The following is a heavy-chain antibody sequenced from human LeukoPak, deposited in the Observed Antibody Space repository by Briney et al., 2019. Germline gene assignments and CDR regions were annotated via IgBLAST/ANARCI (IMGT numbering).Heavy chain of an antibody. J-gene: IGHJ4*02. Sequence: GGSLRLSCAASGFSISSYSMNWVRQAPGKGLEWVSAISGSGGSTYYADSVKGRFTISRDSSKNTLYLQMNSLRAEDTAVYYCAKVRRPSCGDFDYWGQGTLVTVSS. CDR3: AKVRRPSCGDFDY. CDR2: ISGSGGST. CDR1: GFSISSYS. D-gene: IGHD2-21*01. V-gene: IGHV3-23*01.